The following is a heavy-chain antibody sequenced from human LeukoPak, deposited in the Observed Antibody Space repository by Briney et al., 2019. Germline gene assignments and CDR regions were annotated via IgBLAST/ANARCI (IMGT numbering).Heavy chain of an antibody. CDR3: ARELVGSSWYQD. J-gene: IGHJ4*02. D-gene: IGHD6-13*01. CDR1: GYTFTSYA. V-gene: IGHV1-3*01. CDR2: INAGNGNT. Sequence: APVKVSCKASGYTFTSYAMHWVRQAPGQRLEWMGWINAGNGNTKYSQKFQGRVTITRDTSASTAYMELSSLRSEDTAVYYCARELVGSSWYQDWGQGTLVTVSS.